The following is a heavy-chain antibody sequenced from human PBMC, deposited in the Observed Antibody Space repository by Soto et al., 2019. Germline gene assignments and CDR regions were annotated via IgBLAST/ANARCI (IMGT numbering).Heavy chain of an antibody. J-gene: IGHJ4*02. Sequence: PGGSLGLFRASSDFTFSTYAMSWVGQDPGKGLXXVSAIXGXXGXXXYADSVKGRFTISRDNSKNPLYLQMNTLRAEDTAVDYCAKVAARSYWGQGTLVTLSS. CDR3: AKVAARSY. CDR2: IXGXXGXX. CDR1: DFTFSTYA. D-gene: IGHD6-6*01. V-gene: IGHV3-23*01.